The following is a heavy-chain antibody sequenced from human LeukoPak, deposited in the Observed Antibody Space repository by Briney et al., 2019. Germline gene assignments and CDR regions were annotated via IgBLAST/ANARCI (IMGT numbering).Heavy chain of an antibody. CDR1: GFTFSSYA. CDR3: ARPGCGGNCYYRMDV. D-gene: IGHD2-21*01. CDR2: VSYDITRA. V-gene: IGHV3-23*01. J-gene: IGHJ6*04. Sequence: GGSLRLSCAASGFTFSSYAMTWVRQAPGKGLEWISAVSYDITRAFYADSVKGRFAISRDNSRNTLFLQMNSLRADDTAVYYCARPGCGGNCYYRMDVWGKGTTVTVSS.